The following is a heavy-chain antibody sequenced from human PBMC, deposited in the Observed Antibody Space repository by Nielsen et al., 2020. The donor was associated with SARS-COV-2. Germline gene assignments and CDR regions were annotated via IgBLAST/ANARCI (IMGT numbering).Heavy chain of an antibody. CDR2: INSDGSST. J-gene: IGHJ4*02. CDR3: VRGLQVPNGLAHR. CDR1: AFTFSTYW. V-gene: IGHV3-74*01. Sequence: GVLNISRAASAFTFSTYWMHWVRQAPGKGLVWVSRINSDGSSTSYADSVKGRFTISRDNAKNTLYLQMNSLRAEDTAVYYCVRGLQVPNGLAHRWGQGTLVTVSS. D-gene: IGHD3-16*01.